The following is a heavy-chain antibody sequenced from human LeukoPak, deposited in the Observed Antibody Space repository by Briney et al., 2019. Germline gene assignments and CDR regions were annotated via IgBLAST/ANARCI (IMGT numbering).Heavy chain of an antibody. CDR3: ARNFYFDSSGYYHY. CDR2: INPNSGGT. D-gene: IGHD3-22*01. J-gene: IGHJ4*02. CDR1: GYTFTGYY. V-gene: IGHV1-2*02. Sequence: ASVKVSCKASGYTFTGYYMHWVRQAPGQGLEWMGWINPNSGGTNYAQKFQGRVTMTRDTSISTTYMELSRLRSDDTAVYYCARNFYFDSSGYYHYWGQGTLVTVSS.